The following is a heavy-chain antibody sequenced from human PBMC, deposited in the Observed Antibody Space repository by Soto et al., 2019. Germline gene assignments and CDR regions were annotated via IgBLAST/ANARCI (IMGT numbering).Heavy chain of an antibody. Sequence: SETLSLTCTVSGGSVSSGSYYWSWIRQPPGKGLEWIGYIYYSGSTNYNPSLKSRVTISVDTSKNQFSLKLSSVTAADTAVYYCARVREYYGSGSYYLFDYWGQGTLVTVS. CDR1: GGSVSSGSYY. J-gene: IGHJ4*02. CDR2: IYYSGST. CDR3: ARVREYYGSGSYYLFDY. V-gene: IGHV4-61*01. D-gene: IGHD3-10*01.